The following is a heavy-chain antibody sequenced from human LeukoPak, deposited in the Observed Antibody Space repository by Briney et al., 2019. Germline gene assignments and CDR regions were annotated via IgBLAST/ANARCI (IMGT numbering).Heavy chain of an antibody. CDR3: ARTFASYYLSGLDY. Sequence: ASVKVSCKASGYPFTGYYIHWVQQAPGQGLEWMGWINPNSGSTNSAQKFQVRVTMTRDTSITAAYMELSSLRSDDTAVYYCARTFASYYLSGLDYWGQGTLVTVSS. CDR2: INPNSGST. J-gene: IGHJ4*02. CDR1: GYPFTGYY. V-gene: IGHV1-2*02. D-gene: IGHD5-18*01.